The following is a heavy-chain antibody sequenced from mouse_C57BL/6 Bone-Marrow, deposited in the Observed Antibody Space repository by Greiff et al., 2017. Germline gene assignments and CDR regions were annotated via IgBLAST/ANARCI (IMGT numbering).Heavy chain of an antibody. CDR2: IDPEDGET. V-gene: IGHV14-2*01. Sequence: EVKLVESGAELVKPGASVKLSCTASGFNIKDYYMHWVKQRTEQGLEWIGRIDPEDGETKYAPKFQGQATITADPSSNTAYLQLSSLTSEDTAVYYCAVDGYPFAYWGQGTLVTVSA. CDR1: GFNIKDYY. CDR3: AVDGYPFAY. J-gene: IGHJ3*01. D-gene: IGHD2-3*01.